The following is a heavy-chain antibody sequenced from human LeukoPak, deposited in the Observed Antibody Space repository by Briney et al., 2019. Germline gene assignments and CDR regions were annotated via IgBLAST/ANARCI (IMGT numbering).Heavy chain of an antibody. CDR2: IIPIFGTA. Sequence: SVTVSCKASGYTFSSYAISWVRQAPGQGLEWMGGIIPIFGTANYAQKFQGRVTITADESTSTAYMELSSLRSEDTAVYYCAREGRDGYNYFDYWGQGTLVTVSS. J-gene: IGHJ4*02. D-gene: IGHD5-24*01. CDR3: AREGRDGYNYFDY. CDR1: GYTFSSYA. V-gene: IGHV1-69*13.